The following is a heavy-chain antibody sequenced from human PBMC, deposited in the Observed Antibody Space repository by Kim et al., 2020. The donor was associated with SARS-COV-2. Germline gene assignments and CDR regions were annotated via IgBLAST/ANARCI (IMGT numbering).Heavy chain of an antibody. CDR2: IYYSGST. Sequence: SETLSLTCTVSGGSISSSSYYWGWIRQPPGKGLEWIGSIYYSGSTYYNPSLKSRVTISVDTSKNQFSLKLSSVTAADTAVYYCARPWHSSSWLPPQPNNWFDPWGQGTLVTVSS. J-gene: IGHJ5*02. CDR1: GGSISSSSYY. CDR3: ARPWHSSSWLPPQPNNWFDP. D-gene: IGHD6-13*01. V-gene: IGHV4-39*01.